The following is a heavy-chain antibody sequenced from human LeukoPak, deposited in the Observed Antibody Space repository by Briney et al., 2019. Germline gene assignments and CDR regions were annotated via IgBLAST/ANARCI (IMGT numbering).Heavy chain of an antibody. CDR2: IYSSGSN. CDR1: GGSISGYF. D-gene: IGHD5-12*01. CDR3: AREPTSGREPTSGRPLDY. Sequence: SETLSLTCTVSGGSISGYFWSWLRQPAGKGLEWIGRIYSSGSNNYNPSLKSRVTMSLDTSKNHLSLNLSSVTAADSAVYYCAREPTSGREPTSGRPLDYWGQGTLVTVSS. V-gene: IGHV4-4*07. J-gene: IGHJ4*02.